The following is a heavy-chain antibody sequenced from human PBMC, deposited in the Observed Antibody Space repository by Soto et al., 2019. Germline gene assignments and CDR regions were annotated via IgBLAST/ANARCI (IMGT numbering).Heavy chain of an antibody. J-gene: IGHJ4*02. CDR1: GFTFGNYG. V-gene: IGHV3-23*01. CDR3: AKVAKSGFVIDYFDS. D-gene: IGHD1-1*01. CDR2: ISSSSRRT. Sequence: GGSLRLSCETSGFTFGNYGMGWGRQAPGKGLYWVSGISSSSRRTYYADSVRGRFTISRDNSKNTLYLQMDTLRADDTAAYYFAKVAKSGFVIDYFDSWGQGSLVTVSS.